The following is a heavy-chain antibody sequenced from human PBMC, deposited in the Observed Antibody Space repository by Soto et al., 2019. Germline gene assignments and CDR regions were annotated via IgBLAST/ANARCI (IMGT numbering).Heavy chain of an antibody. CDR2: ISYDGSNK. J-gene: IGHJ4*02. CDR1: GFTFSSYG. Sequence: QVQLVESGGGVVQPGRSLRLSCAASGFTFSSYGMHWVRQAPGKGLEWVAVISYDGSNKYYADSVKGRFTISRDNSKNTLYLQMSSLRAEDTAVYYCAKDLGPYYCSSTSCSLDYWGQGTLVTVSS. V-gene: IGHV3-30*18. CDR3: AKDLGPYYCSSTSCSLDY. D-gene: IGHD2-2*01.